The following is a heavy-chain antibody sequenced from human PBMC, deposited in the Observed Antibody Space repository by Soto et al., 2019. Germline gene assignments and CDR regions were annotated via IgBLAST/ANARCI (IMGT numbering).Heavy chain of an antibody. Sequence: EVQLLESGGDLVQPGGSLRLSCVASGFTFSSYAMNWVRQAPGKGLEWVSTISGSGSSPYYADSVKGRFSISRDNSKTTLFLQMNSLRAEDTAVYYCAKGTEAVAGNYFDLWGRGTLVTVSS. D-gene: IGHD6-19*01. CDR2: ISGSGSSP. V-gene: IGHV3-23*01. J-gene: IGHJ2*01. CDR1: GFTFSSYA. CDR3: AKGTEAVAGNYFDL.